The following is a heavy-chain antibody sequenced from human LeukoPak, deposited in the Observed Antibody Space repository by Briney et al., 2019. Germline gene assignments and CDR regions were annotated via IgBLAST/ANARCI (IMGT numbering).Heavy chain of an antibody. CDR2: INPNSGGT. J-gene: IGHJ3*02. Sequence: ASVKVSCKASGYTFTGYYMHWVRQAPGQGLEWMGWINPNSGGTNYAQKFQGRVTMTRDTSISTAYMELSRLRSDDTAVYYCARDPPGYSSDAALDIWGQGTMVTVSS. D-gene: IGHD6-19*01. V-gene: IGHV1-2*02. CDR3: ARDPPGYSSDAALDI. CDR1: GYTFTGYY.